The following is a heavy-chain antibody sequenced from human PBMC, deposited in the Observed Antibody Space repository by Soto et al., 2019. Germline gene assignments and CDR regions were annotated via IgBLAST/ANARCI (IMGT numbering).Heavy chain of an antibody. J-gene: IGHJ4*02. CDR1: GGSISRGGYS. CDR2: IYHSGST. Sequence: PSETLSLTCAVSGGSISRGGYSWSWIRQPPGKGLEWIGYIYHSGSTYYNPSLKSRVTISVDRSKNQFSLKLSSVTAADTAVYYCAGGIAARPLVYWGQGTLVTVSS. V-gene: IGHV4-30-2*01. D-gene: IGHD6-6*01. CDR3: AGGIAARPLVY.